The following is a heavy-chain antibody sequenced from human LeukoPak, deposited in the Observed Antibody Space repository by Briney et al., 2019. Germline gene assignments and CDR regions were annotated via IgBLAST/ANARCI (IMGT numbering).Heavy chain of an antibody. CDR1: GGSIRSSYYY. V-gene: IGHV4-39*07. CDR3: ARWEVAEWLGRVTRGNWFDP. D-gene: IGHD3-3*01. J-gene: IGHJ5*02. Sequence: SETLSLTCTVSGGSIRSSYYYWGWIRQPPGKGLEWIGSIYDSGSTYYNPSLKSRVTISVDTSKNQFSLKLSSVTAADTAVYYCARWEVAEWLGRVTRGNWFDPWGQGTLVTVSS. CDR2: IYDSGST.